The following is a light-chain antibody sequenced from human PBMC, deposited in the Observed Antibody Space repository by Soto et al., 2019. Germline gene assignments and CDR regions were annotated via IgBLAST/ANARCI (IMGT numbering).Light chain of an antibody. V-gene: IGKV1-5*03. J-gene: IGKJ1*01. CDR3: QQYETFSGT. Sequence: DIQITQSRSTLSGSVGDRVTITCRASQTISSWLAWYQQKPGKATKLLIYKASSLESGVPSRFSGSGSGTEFTLTLSSLETEDLATYDCQQYETFSGTVGPGTKGEI. CDR1: QTISSW. CDR2: KAS.